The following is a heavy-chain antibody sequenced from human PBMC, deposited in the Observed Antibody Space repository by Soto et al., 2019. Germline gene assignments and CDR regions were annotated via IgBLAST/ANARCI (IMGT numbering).Heavy chain of an antibody. CDR3: ARTIVLMVYGAHFDY. CDR2: IYYSGST. Sequence: QVQLQESGPGLVKPSQTLSLTCTVSGGSISSGDYYWSWIRQPPGKGLEWIGYIYYSGSTYYNPSLKSRVTISVDTSKNLFSLKLSSVTAADTAVYYCARTIVLMVYGAHFDYWGQGTLVTVSS. CDR1: GGSISSGDYY. J-gene: IGHJ4*02. V-gene: IGHV4-30-4*01. D-gene: IGHD2-8*01.